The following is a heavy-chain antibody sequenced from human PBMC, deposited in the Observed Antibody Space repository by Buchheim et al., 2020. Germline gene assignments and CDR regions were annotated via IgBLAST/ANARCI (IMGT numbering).Heavy chain of an antibody. V-gene: IGHV3-30*04. CDR1: GFTFSSYA. CDR3: ARERASDIVVVVAASDKTSDNWFDP. J-gene: IGHJ5*02. D-gene: IGHD2-15*01. Sequence: QVQLVESGGGVVQPGRSLRLSCAASGFTFSSYAMHWVRQAPGKGLEGVAVISNDGSNKYYADAVKGRFTISRANSKNTLYLQMNSLRAEETAVYYCARERASDIVVVVAASDKTSDNWFDPWGQGTL. CDR2: ISNDGSNK.